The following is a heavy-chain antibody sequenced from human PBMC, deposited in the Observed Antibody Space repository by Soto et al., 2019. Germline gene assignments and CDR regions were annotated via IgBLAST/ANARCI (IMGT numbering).Heavy chain of an antibody. D-gene: IGHD6-13*01. Sequence: ASVKVSCTASGGTFSSYTISWVRQAPGQGLEWMGRIIPILGIANYAQKFQGRVTITADKSTSTAYMELSSLRSEDTAVYYCAAIAAAGPFDYWGQGTLVTVSS. CDR1: GGTFSSYT. J-gene: IGHJ4*02. V-gene: IGHV1-69*02. CDR2: IIPILGIA. CDR3: AAIAAAGPFDY.